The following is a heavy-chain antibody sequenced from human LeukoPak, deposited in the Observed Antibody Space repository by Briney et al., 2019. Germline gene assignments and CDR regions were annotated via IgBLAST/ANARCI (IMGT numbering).Heavy chain of an antibody. D-gene: IGHD3-22*01. V-gene: IGHV4-59*01. CDR2: IYNSGST. CDR1: GGSISSYC. Sequence: SETLSLTCAVSGGSISSYCWSWIRQPPGKGLEWIGYIYNSGSTNYNPSLKSRVTMSGDTSKSQFSLKLSSVTAADTAVYYCALSRGGYYDSRSPSWAFDIWGQGTMVTVSS. J-gene: IGHJ3*02. CDR3: ALSRGGYYDSRSPSWAFDI.